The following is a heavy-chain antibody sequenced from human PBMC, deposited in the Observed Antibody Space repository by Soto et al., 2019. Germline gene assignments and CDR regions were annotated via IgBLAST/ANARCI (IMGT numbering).Heavy chain of an antibody. J-gene: IGHJ5*02. D-gene: IGHD2-15*01. CDR3: ARDRSPYCSGGSCSHP. CDR2: ISSSSSTI. Sequence: GGSLRLSCAASGFTFSSYSMNWVRQAPGKGLEWVSYISSSSSTIYYADSVKGRFTISRDNAKNSLYLQMNSLRAEDTAVYYCARDRSPYCSGGSCSHPWGQGTLVTVSS. CDR1: GFTFSSYS. V-gene: IGHV3-48*01.